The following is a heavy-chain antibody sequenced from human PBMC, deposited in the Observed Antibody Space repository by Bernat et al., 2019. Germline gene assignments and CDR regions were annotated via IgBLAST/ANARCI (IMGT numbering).Heavy chain of an antibody. CDR3: ATEGGVGYYGSGSYYKPLDYYYGMDV. CDR1: GGSISSGGYY. Sequence: QVQLQESGPGLVKPSQTLSLTCTVSGGSISSGGYYWSWIRQHPGKGLEWIGYIYYSGSTYYNPSLKSRVTISVDTSKNQFSLKLSSVTAADTAVYYCATEGGVGYYGSGSYYKPLDYYYGMDVWGQGTTVTVSS. D-gene: IGHD3-10*01. J-gene: IGHJ6*02. V-gene: IGHV4-31*03. CDR2: IYYSGST.